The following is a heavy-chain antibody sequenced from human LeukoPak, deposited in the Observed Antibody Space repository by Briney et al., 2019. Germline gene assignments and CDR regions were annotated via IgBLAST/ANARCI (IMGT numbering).Heavy chain of an antibody. CDR3: AKDLGWIQFGY. J-gene: IGHJ4*02. Sequence: PSETLSLTCAVYGGSFSGYYWSWIRQPPGKGLEWVSGVSPNGETAYYADSVKGRFTISRDNSKNTVYLQVRSLRAEDTAVYYCAKDLGWIQFGYWGQGALVTVSS. CDR1: GGSFSGYY. CDR2: VSPNGETA. D-gene: IGHD5-18*01. V-gene: IGHV3-23*01.